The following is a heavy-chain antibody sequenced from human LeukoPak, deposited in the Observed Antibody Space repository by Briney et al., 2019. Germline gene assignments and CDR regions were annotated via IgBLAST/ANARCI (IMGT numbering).Heavy chain of an antibody. CDR1: GFTFSSYG. Sequence: PGGSLRLSCAASGFTFSSYGMHWVRQAPGKGLEWVAVIWYDGSNKYYADSVKGRFTISRDNSKNTLYLQMNSLRAEDTAVYYCARADYYDSSGYYDYRGQGTLVTVSS. D-gene: IGHD3-22*01. V-gene: IGHV3-33*01. J-gene: IGHJ4*02. CDR3: ARADYYDSSGYYDY. CDR2: IWYDGSNK.